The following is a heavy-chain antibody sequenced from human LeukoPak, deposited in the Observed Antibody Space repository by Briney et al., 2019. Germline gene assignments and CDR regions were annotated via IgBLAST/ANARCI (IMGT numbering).Heavy chain of an antibody. CDR1: GFTFSSYA. J-gene: IGHJ4*02. D-gene: IGHD6-19*01. V-gene: IGHV3-23*01. CDR3: ATDGAVAGDY. Sequence: GGSLRLSCAASGFTFSSYAMSWVRQAPGKGLEWVSAISDGGGSTYYADSVKGRFTISRDNSKNTLYLQMNSLRAEDTAVYYCATDGAVAGDYWGQGTLVIVPS. CDR2: ISDGGGST.